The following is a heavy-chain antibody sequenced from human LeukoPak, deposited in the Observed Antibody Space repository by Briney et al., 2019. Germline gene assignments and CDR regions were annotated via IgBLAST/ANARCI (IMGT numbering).Heavy chain of an antibody. CDR3: AKPADSGRYRDSDY. CDR2: ISASDGST. J-gene: IGHJ4*02. D-gene: IGHD1-26*01. V-gene: IGHV3-23*01. CDR1: GFTFSNYA. Sequence: GGSLRLSCAASGFTFSNYAMSWVRQAAGKGLEWVSAISASDGSTYYADSVKGRFTISRDNSKNTLYLQMNSLRAEDTAVYYCAKPADSGRYRDSDYWGQGTLVTVSS.